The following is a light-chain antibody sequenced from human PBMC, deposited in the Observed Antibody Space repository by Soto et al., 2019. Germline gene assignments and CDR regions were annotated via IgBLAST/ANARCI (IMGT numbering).Light chain of an antibody. J-gene: IGKJ2*01. Sequence: EIVLTQSPGTLSLSPGERVTLSCRASQTISNNLAWYRKKPGQAPSLLIYGISTRATGLPARFSGSGSGTEFTLTISSLQSDDFALYYCQQYNNWPHTFGQGTKLEIK. CDR2: GIS. CDR1: QTISNN. V-gene: IGKV3-15*01. CDR3: QQYNNWPHT.